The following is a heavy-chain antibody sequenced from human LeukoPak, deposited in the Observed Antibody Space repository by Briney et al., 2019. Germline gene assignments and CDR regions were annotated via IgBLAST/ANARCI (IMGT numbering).Heavy chain of an antibody. CDR2: ITTSSSYM. D-gene: IGHD6-6*01. CDR1: GFTFSDYN. J-gene: IGHJ4*02. CDR3: ARGGSSSPVISVH. Sequence: GGSLRLSCAASGFTFSDYNMNWVRQAPGKGLEWVSSITTSSSYMYYADSVKGRFTISRDNAGNSLYLQMNSLRAEDTAVYYCARGGSSSPVISVHWGQGTLVTVSS. V-gene: IGHV3-21*01.